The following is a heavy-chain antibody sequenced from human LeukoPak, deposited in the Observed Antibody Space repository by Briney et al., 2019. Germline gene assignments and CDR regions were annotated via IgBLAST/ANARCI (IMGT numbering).Heavy chain of an antibody. CDR2: INPTGGTT. V-gene: IGHV1-46*01. Sequence: ASVKVSCKASGYTFTSYYMHWVRQAPGQGLEWMGIINPTGGTTIYAQMFQGRLTMTRDTSTSTVYMELSSLRSEDTAVYYCARDYQNYYDSSGYLDYWGQGTLVTVSS. CDR1: GYTFTSYY. CDR3: ARDYQNYYDSSGYLDY. D-gene: IGHD3-22*01. J-gene: IGHJ4*02.